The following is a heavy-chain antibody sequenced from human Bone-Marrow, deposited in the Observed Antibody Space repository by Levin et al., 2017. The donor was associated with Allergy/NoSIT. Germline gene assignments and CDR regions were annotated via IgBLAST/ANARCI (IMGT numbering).Heavy chain of an antibody. Sequence: GESLKISCAASGFTFSLYSFNWVRQFPGKGLQWVSSISSSGSDIFYADSVKGRFTISRDNANNSVYLQINNLRVEDTALYFCATSFWGSYPAEYWGQGTLVTVS. V-gene: IGHV3-21*04. CDR1: GFTFSLYS. J-gene: IGHJ4*02. CDR2: ISSSGSDI. D-gene: IGHD3-16*02. CDR3: ATSFWGSYPAEY.